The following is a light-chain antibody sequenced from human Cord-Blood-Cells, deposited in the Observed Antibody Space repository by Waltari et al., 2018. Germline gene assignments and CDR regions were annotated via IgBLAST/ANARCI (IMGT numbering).Light chain of an antibody. CDR2: YDD. V-gene: IGLV1-36*01. Sequence: QSVLTQPPSVSVAPRQRVTTSCSGSSLHIGNTAVNWYQQLPGKAPKLLIYYDDLLPSGVSDRFSGSKSGTSASLAISGLQSEDEADYYCAAWDDSLNGVVFGGGTKLTVL. J-gene: IGLJ2*01. CDR1: SLHIGNTA. CDR3: AAWDDSLNGVV.